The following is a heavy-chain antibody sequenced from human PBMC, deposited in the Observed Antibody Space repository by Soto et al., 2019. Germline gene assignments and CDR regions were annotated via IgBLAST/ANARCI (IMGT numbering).Heavy chain of an antibody. CDR1: GFSSSPFW. V-gene: IGHV3-7*04. J-gene: IGHJ4*02. CDR3: TGGSGWLQTD. D-gene: IGHD6-19*01. Sequence: EVQLVESGGGLVQPGGSLRLSCADSGFSSSPFWMTWVRQAPGKGLEGVALIKQDGSEELYVDSVKGRVTISRDNAKNSVYLQMDRLRVEDTAVYYCTGGSGWLQTDWGQGTLVTVSS. CDR2: IKQDGSEE.